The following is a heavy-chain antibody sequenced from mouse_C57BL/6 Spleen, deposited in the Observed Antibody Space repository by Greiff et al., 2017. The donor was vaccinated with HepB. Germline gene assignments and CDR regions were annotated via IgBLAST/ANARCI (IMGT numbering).Heavy chain of an antibody. D-gene: IGHD2-13*01. CDR3: ARGAHRDYWFAY. CDR2: IYPGSGST. CDR1: GYTFTSYW. V-gene: IGHV1-55*01. Sequence: QVPLQQPGAELVKPGASVKMSCKASGYTFTSYWITWVKQRPGQGLEWIGDIYPGSGSTNYNEKFKSKATLTVDTSSSTAYMQLSSLTSEDSAVYYSARGAHRDYWFAYWGQGTLVTVSA. J-gene: IGHJ3*01.